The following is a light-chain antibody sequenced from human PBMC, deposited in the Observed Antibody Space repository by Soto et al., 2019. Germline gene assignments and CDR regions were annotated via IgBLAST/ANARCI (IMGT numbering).Light chain of an antibody. CDR3: HQYNDWPLT. Sequence: EIVMTQSPATLSVSPGERVTLSCRASQSIGRSLAWYQQRPGQAPRLLIYGASTRATGTPVRFSGIGSGTECTLTINSLQSEDFVVYYCHQYNDWPLTFGGGTKVEIK. CDR2: GAS. V-gene: IGKV3D-15*01. CDR1: QSIGRS. J-gene: IGKJ4*01.